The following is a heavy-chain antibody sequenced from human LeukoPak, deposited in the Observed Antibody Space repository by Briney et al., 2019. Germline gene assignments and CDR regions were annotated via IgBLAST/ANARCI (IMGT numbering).Heavy chain of an antibody. Sequence: PGGSLRLSCPASGFTFSSHAMSWVRQAPGKGLEWVSVISGGGGSTYYADSVKGRFTISRDNSKNTLYLQMNSLRAEDTAVYYCAKTRVGYGDSTFDYWGQGTLVTVSS. J-gene: IGHJ4*02. D-gene: IGHD4-17*01. CDR2: ISGGGGST. CDR3: AKTRVGYGDSTFDY. V-gene: IGHV3-23*01. CDR1: GFTFSSHA.